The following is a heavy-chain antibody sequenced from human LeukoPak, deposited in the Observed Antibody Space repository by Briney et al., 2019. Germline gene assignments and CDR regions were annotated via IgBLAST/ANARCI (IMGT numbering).Heavy chain of an antibody. CDR3: ASSLLSRYYFDY. J-gene: IGHJ4*02. Sequence: GESLKISCKNSGYSFTNYCIDWVRQMPGKGLKWMGIIYPGDSDTRYSPSFQGQVTISADKSISTAYLQWSSLKASDTAMYYCASSLLSRYYFDYWGQGTLVTVSS. D-gene: IGHD2-15*01. CDR1: GYSFTNYC. CDR2: IYPGDSDT. V-gene: IGHV5-51*01.